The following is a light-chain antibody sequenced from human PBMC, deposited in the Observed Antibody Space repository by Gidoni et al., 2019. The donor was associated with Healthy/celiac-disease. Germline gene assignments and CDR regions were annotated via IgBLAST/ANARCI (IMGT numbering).Light chain of an antibody. CDR2: WAS. V-gene: IGKV4-1*01. CDR3: QQYYSTRT. Sequence: DIVMTQSPDSLAVSLGERATINGKSSQSVLYSSNNKNYVAWYQQKPGQPPKLLIYWASTRESGVPDRFSGSGSGTDFTLTISSLQAEDVAVYYCQQYYSTRTFXXXTKVEIK. J-gene: IGKJ1*01. CDR1: QSVLYSSNNKNY.